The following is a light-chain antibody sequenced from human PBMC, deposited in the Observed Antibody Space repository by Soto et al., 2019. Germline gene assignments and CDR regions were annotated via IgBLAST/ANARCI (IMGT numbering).Light chain of an antibody. V-gene: IGKV4-1*01. CDR3: QHYYSSPLT. J-gene: IGKJ4*01. Sequence: IVMPTSPASLSVSLGERATINCKSSQIVLSSSNNKNYLAWYQQKPGQPPKVVIYWASTRGSGVPDRFSGSGSGTDFTLTISSLQAEDVAVYYCQHYYSSPLTFGGGTKVDIK. CDR2: WAS. CDR1: QIVLSSSNNKNY.